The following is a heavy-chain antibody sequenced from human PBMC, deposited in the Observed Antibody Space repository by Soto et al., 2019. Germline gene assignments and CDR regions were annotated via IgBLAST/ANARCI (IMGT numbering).Heavy chain of an antibody. J-gene: IGHJ6*02. Sequence: GVSHRLSCAASGFTFSSYWMSWVRQAPGKGLEWVANIKQDGSEKYYVDSVKGRFTISRDNAKNSLYLQMNSLRAEDTAVYYCARGEVPAAIPDYYYGMDVWGQGTTVTVSS. CDR1: GFTFSSYW. CDR3: ARGEVPAAIPDYYYGMDV. CDR2: IKQDGSEK. D-gene: IGHD2-2*02. V-gene: IGHV3-7*03.